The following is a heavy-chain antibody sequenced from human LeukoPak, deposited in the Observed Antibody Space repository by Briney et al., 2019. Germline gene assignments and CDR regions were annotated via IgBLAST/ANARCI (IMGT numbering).Heavy chain of an antibody. D-gene: IGHD3-10*01. V-gene: IGHV1-2*06. J-gene: IGHJ4*02. CDR3: ARDRVGVYGSGSYFHDY. CDR2: INPNSGGT. Sequence: ASVKVSCKASGGTFSSYAISWVRQAPGQGLEWMGRINPNSGGTNYAQKFQGRVTMTRDTSISTAYMELSRLRSDDAAVYYCARDRVGVYGSGSYFHDYWGQGTLVTVSS. CDR1: GGTFSSYA.